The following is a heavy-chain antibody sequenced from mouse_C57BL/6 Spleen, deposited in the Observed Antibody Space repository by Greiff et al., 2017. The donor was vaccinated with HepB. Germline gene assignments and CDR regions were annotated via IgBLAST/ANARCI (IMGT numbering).Heavy chain of an antibody. CDR1: GFSLTSYG. J-gene: IGHJ1*03. Sequence: QVQLKESGPGLVQPSQSLSITCTVSGFSLTSYGVHWVRQSPGKGLEWLGVIWSGGSTDYNAAFISRLSISKDNSKSQVFFKMNSLQADDTAIYYCARFYYDYDGWYFDVWGTGTTVTVSS. CDR3: ARFYYDYDGWYFDV. V-gene: IGHV2-2*01. CDR2: IWSGGST. D-gene: IGHD2-4*01.